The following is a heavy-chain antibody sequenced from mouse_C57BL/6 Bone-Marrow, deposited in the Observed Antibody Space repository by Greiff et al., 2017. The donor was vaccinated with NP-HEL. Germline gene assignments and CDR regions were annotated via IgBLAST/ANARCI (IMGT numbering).Heavy chain of an antibody. CDR3: ASLYYGYYYAMDY. J-gene: IGHJ4*01. CDR1: GYTFTDYY. CDR2: INPYNGGT. Sequence: VQLKQSGPVLVKPGASVKMSCKASGYTFTDYYMNWVKQSHGKSLEWIGVINPYNGGTSYNQKFKGKATLTVDKSSSTAYMELNSLTSEDSAVYYCASLYYGYYYAMDYWGQGTSVTVSS. V-gene: IGHV1-19*01. D-gene: IGHD2-1*01.